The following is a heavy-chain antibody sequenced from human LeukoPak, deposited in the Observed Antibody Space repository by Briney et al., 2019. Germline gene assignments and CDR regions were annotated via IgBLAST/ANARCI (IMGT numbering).Heavy chain of an antibody. CDR2: IRSSSSPI. CDR1: GFTFSSYS. V-gene: IGHV3-48*01. J-gene: IGHJ4*02. CDR3: TRDPEALDY. Sequence: GGSLRLSCVASGFTFSSYSMNWVRQAPGKGLEWVSYIRSSSSPIYYADSVRGRFTISRDNAKNSLYLRMNSLRAEDTAVYYCTRDPEALDYWGQGTLVIVSS.